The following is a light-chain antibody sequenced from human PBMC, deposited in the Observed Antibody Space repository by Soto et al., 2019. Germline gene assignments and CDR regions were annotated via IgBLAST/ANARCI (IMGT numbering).Light chain of an antibody. CDR3: QQLNSYPLT. Sequence: DIELTESPSFLSASVGDRVTITCRASQGISNYLAWYQRKPWKDPKLLIYAASTVQRGVPSRFSGSGSGTEFTLTISSPQPEDFPTYYCQQLNSYPLTFGGGTKVEIK. CDR2: AAS. J-gene: IGKJ4*01. V-gene: IGKV1-9*01. CDR1: QGISNY.